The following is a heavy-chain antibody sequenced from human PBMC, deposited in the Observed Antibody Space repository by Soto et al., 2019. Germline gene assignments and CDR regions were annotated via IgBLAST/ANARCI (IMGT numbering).Heavy chain of an antibody. Sequence: ASVKVSCKASGYTITNYAIHWVRQAPGQGLEWMGWINAGNGNTKYSQNFQGRVTITRDTSARTAYLELSSLRSEDTAVYFCARSDMTVAAAFKIWGQGTKVTVSS. CDR3: ARSDMTVAAAFKI. V-gene: IGHV1-3*01. D-gene: IGHD6-19*01. CDR2: INAGNGNT. J-gene: IGHJ3*02. CDR1: GYTITNYA.